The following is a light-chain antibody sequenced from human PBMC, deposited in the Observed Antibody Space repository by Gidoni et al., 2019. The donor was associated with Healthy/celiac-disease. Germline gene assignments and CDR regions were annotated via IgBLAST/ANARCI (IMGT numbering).Light chain of an antibody. CDR2: WAS. Sequence: DIVMTQSPYSLAVSLGERATINCKSSQSVLYSSNNKNYLAWYQQKPGQPPKLLIYWASTRESGVPDRFSGSGSGTDFTLTISSLQAEDVAVYYCQQYYSTPPPTFGGGTKVEIK. CDR1: QSVLYSSNNKNY. V-gene: IGKV4-1*01. CDR3: QQYYSTPPPT. J-gene: IGKJ4*01.